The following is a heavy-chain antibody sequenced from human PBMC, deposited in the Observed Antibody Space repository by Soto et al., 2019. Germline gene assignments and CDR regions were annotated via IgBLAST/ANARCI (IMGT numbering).Heavy chain of an antibody. Sequence: QVQLVQSGAEVKNPGASVKVSCRASGYTLSNNYGISWVRQAPGQGLEWMGWINSYNGVTNNARKFQDRVTLTTDASTTTAYMELRSLRSDDTAIYYSARDRQNYGSLDYWGQGTLVTVSS. CDR3: ARDRQNYGSLDY. CDR1: GYTLSNNYG. J-gene: IGHJ4*02. CDR2: INSYNGVT. V-gene: IGHV1-18*01. D-gene: IGHD4-17*01.